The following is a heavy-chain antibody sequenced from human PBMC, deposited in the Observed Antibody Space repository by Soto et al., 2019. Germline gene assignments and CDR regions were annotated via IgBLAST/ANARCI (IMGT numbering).Heavy chain of an antibody. D-gene: IGHD6-6*01. V-gene: IGHV1-8*01. CDR1: GYTFTSYD. CDR2: MNPNSGNT. Sequence: GASVKVSCKAFGYTFTSYDINWVRQATGQGLEWMGWMNPNSGNTGYAQKFQGRVTMTRNTSISTAYMELSSLRSEDTAVYYCGYSSSPDVAFDIWGQGTMVTVSS. J-gene: IGHJ3*02. CDR3: GYSSSPDVAFDI.